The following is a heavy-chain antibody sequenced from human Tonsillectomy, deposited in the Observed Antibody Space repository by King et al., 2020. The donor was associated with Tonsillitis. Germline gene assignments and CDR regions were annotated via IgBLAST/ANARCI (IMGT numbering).Heavy chain of an antibody. V-gene: IGHV3-23*04. D-gene: IGHD3-16*01. CDR3: AKDYNGPYYDYVWGSYPYLNYFDY. CDR1: GFIFSTYA. CDR2: ISGSGGSI. Sequence: VQLVESGGGLVQPGGSLRLSCAASGFIFSTYAMSWVRQAPGKGLEWVSGISGSGGSIYYADSVKGRFTISRDNSKNTLSLQMNSLRAEDTAVYYCAKDYNGPYYDYVWGSYPYLNYFDYWGQGTLVTVSS. J-gene: IGHJ4*02.